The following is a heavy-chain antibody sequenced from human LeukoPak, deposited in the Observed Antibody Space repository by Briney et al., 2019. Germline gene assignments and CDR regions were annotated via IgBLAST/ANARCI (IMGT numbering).Heavy chain of an antibody. CDR1: GFTFSSYA. CDR2: ISGSGGST. V-gene: IGHV3-23*01. D-gene: IGHD3-22*01. J-gene: IGHJ4*02. Sequence: GGSLRLSCAASGFTFSSYAMSWVRQAPGKGLEWVSAISGSGGSTYYADSVKGRFTISRDNSKNTLYLQMNSLRAEGTAVYYCAKVRGITMIVVEEYYFDYWGQGTLVTVSS. CDR3: AKVRGITMIVVEEYYFDY.